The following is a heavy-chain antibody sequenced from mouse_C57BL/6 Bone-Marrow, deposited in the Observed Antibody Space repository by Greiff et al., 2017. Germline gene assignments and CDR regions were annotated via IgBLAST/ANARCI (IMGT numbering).Heavy chain of an antibody. J-gene: IGHJ2*01. CDR1: GYTFTSYG. CDR3: ARVYYYGSCDYFDY. V-gene: IGHV1-81*01. D-gene: IGHD1-1*01. CDR2: IYPRSGNT. Sequence: VQLQQSGAELARPGASVKLSCKASGYTFTSYGISWVKQRTGQGLEWIGEIYPRSGNTHYNEKFKGKATLTAEQSSSTAYMELRSLTSEDSAFYFCARVYYYGSCDYFDYWGQGTTLTVSS.